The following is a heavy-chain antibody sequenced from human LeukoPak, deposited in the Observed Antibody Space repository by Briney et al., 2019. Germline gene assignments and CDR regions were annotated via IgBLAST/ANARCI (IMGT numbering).Heavy chain of an antibody. J-gene: IGHJ3*02. D-gene: IGHD3-9*01. CDR1: GYTFTSYG. CDR2: ISAYNGNT. CDR3: ARDSTPLTGYPSAFDS. V-gene: IGHV1-18*01. Sequence: ASVKVSCKASGYTFTSYGISWVRQAPGQGLEWMGWISAYNGNTNYAQKLQGRVTMTTDTSTSTAYMELRSLRSDDTAVYYCARDSTPLTGYPSAFDSWGQGTMVTVSS.